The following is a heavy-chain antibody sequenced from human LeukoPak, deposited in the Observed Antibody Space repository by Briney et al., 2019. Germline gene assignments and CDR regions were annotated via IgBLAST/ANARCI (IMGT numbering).Heavy chain of an antibody. CDR2: IIPIFGTA. CDR1: GGTFSSYA. Sequence: ASVKVSCKASGGTFSSYAISWVRQAPGQGLEWMGGIIPIFGTANYAQKFQGRVTITTDESTSTAYMELSSLRSEDTAVYYCAKDIFYGGNSEDVWGKGTTVTVSS. CDR3: AKDIFYGGNSEDV. J-gene: IGHJ6*04. D-gene: IGHD4-23*01. V-gene: IGHV1-69*05.